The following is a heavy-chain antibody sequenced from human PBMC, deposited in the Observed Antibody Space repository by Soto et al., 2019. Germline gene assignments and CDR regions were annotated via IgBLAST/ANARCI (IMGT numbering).Heavy chain of an antibody. J-gene: IGHJ5*02. V-gene: IGHV1-18*01. CDR1: GYTFTSYG. D-gene: IGHD2-2*01. CDR2: ISAYNGNT. CDR3: AREGDYCSSTSCYDPNWFDP. Sequence: QVQLVQSGAEVKKPGASVKVSCKASGYTFTSYGIIWVRQAPGQGLEWMGWISAYNGNTNYAQKLQGRVTMTTDTSTSTAYMELRSLRSDDTAVYYCAREGDYCSSTSCYDPNWFDPWGQGTLVTVSS.